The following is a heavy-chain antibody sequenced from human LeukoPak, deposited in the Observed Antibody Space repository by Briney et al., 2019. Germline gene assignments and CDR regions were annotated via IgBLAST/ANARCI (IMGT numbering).Heavy chain of an antibody. CDR3: AKIVAGLDY. D-gene: IGHD2-15*01. J-gene: IGHJ4*02. Sequence: GGSLRLSCAASGFIFSNYGMSWVRQAPGKGLEWVSAIGGSGSTTYYADSVKGRFTISRDNSKDTLYLQMNSLRADDTAVYYCAKIVAGLDYWGQGTLVTVSS. V-gene: IGHV3-23*01. CDR1: GFIFSNYG. CDR2: IGGSGSTT.